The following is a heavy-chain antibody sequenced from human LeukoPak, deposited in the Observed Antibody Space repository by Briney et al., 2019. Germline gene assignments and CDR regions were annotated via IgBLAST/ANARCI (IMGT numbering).Heavy chain of an antibody. Sequence: GRSLRLSCAASGFTFSSYAMHWVRQAPGKGLEWVAVISYDGSNKYYADSVKGRFTISRDNSKNTLYLQMNSLRAEDTAVYYCARDRSSRLTTGWFDPWGQGTLVTVSS. CDR1: GFTFSSYA. J-gene: IGHJ5*02. D-gene: IGHD4/OR15-4a*01. CDR3: ARDRSSRLTTGWFDP. CDR2: ISYDGSNK. V-gene: IGHV3-30*14.